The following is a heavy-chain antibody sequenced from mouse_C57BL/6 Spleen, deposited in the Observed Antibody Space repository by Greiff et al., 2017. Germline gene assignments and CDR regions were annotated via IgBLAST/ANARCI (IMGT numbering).Heavy chain of an antibody. Sequence: VQLQQPGAELVKPGASVKLSCKASGYTFTSYWMHWVKQRPGQGLEWIGMIHPNSGSTNYNEKFKSKATLTVDKSSSTAYMQLSSLTSEDSAVYYCARCDYYGSSYAFAYWGQGTLVTVSA. CDR2: IHPNSGST. CDR1: GYTFTSYW. D-gene: IGHD1-1*01. J-gene: IGHJ3*01. CDR3: ARCDYYGSSYAFAY. V-gene: IGHV1-64*01.